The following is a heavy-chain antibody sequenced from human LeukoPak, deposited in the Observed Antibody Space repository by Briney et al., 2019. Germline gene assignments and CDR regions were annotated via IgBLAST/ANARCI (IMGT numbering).Heavy chain of an antibody. CDR1: GGSFSGYY. CDR3: ARQGGYCSSTSCYYDHYYYYMDV. D-gene: IGHD2-2*01. V-gene: IGHV4-34*01. CDR2: INHSGST. Sequence: SETLSLTCAVYGGSFSGYYWSWIRQPPGKGLEWIGEINHSGSTNYNPSLKSRVTISVDTSKNQFSLKLSSVTAADTAVYYCARQGGYCSSTSCYYDHYYYYMDVWGKGTTVTVSS. J-gene: IGHJ6*03.